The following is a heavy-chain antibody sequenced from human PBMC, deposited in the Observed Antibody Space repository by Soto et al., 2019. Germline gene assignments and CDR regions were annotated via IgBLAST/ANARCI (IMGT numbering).Heavy chain of an antibody. Sequence: PGGSLRLSCAASGFTFSGYVMHWVRQSPGKGLEWVAVISYDGSNKYYADSVKGRFTISRDNSKNTLYLQMNSLRAEDTAVYYCAKIGDYSYYYYGMDVWGQGTTVTVSS. CDR3: AKIGDYSYYYYGMDV. CDR1: GFTFSGYV. D-gene: IGHD4-17*01. J-gene: IGHJ6*02. CDR2: ISYDGSNK. V-gene: IGHV3-30*18.